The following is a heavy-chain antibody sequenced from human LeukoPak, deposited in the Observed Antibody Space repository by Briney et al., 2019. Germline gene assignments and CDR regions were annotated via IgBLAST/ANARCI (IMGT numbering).Heavy chain of an antibody. CDR3: ARRVSTMTQFDY. D-gene: IGHD2-2*01. CDR1: GDSISSYY. J-gene: IGHJ4*02. Sequence: PSETLSLTCTVSGDSISSYYWSWIRQPPGKGLEWIGYISYSGSTNYNPFLKSRVTISADTSKNQFSLKLISVTAADTALYYCARRVSTMTQFDYWGQGTLVIVSS. V-gene: IGHV4-59*01. CDR2: ISYSGST.